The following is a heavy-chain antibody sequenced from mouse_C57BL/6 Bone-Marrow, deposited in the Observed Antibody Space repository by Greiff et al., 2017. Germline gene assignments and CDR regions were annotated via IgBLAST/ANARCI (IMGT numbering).Heavy chain of an antibody. V-gene: IGHV1-54*01. J-gene: IGHJ3*01. CDR3: ARSKNWDSWFAY. CDR1: GYAFTNYL. D-gene: IGHD4-1*01. Sequence: QVQLKESGAELVRPGTSVKVSCKASGYAFTNYLIEWVKQRPGQGLEWIGVINPGSGGTNYNEKFQGKATLTADKSSSTAYMQLSSLTSEESAVYVCARSKNWDSWFAYWGQGTLVTVSA. CDR2: INPGSGGT.